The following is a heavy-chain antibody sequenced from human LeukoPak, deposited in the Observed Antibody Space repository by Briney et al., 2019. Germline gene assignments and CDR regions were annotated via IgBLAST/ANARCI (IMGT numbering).Heavy chain of an antibody. V-gene: IGHV1-58*02. CDR1: GFTFTSSA. Sequence: VASVKVSCKASGFTFTSSAMQWVRQARGQRLEWIGWIVVGSGNTNYAQKFQERVTITRDMSTSTAYMELSSLRSEDTAVYYCAALGYYGSSGNDYWGQGTLVTVSS. CDR3: AALGYYGSSGNDY. CDR2: IVVGSGNT. D-gene: IGHD3-22*01. J-gene: IGHJ4*02.